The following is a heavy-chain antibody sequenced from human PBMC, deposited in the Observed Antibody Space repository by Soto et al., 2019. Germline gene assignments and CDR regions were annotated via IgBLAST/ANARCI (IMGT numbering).Heavy chain of an antibody. Sequence: QVQLRESGPGLVKPSQTLSLTCSVSGGSINSGGSHWTWIRQHPEKGLEWIGFIYYYNGATYSTSYNPSLQSRVVISVDTSKNQVSLSLSSVTAADTAVYFCAWGTDAYKNGFWGQGTLVTVSS. J-gene: IGHJ4*02. CDR2: IYYYNGAT. V-gene: IGHV4-31*03. D-gene: IGHD2-8*01. CDR1: GGSINSGGSH. CDR3: AWGTDAYKNGF.